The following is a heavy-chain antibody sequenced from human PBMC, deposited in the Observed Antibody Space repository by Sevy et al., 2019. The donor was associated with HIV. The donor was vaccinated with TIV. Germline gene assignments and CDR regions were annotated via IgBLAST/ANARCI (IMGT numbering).Heavy chain of an antibody. J-gene: IGHJ4*02. V-gene: IGHV3-48*01. D-gene: IGHD5-12*01. CDR2: ISDSSATI. CDR3: ASQRGGYERLYYFDS. CDR1: GFIYS. Sequence: GGSLRLSCVASGFIYSMNWVRQAAGKGLEWVSYISDSSATIHYADSVKGRFTISRDNAKNSLYLQMNTLRAEDTAVYYCASQRGGYERLYYFDSWGQGTLVTVSS.